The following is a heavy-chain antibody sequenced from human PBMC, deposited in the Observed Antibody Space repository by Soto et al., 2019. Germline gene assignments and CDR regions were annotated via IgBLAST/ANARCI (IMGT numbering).Heavy chain of an antibody. CDR2: IKSKTDGGTT. Sequence: EVQLVESGGGLVKPGGSLRLSCAASGFTFSNDLMSWVRQAPGKGLEWVGRIKSKTDGGTTDYAAPVKGRFTISRDDSKNTRSMQMTSLKTENTAVYYCTTDTVTHLDYWGQGTLVTVSS. CDR1: GFTFSNDL. D-gene: IGHD4-17*01. CDR3: TTDTVTHLDY. J-gene: IGHJ4*02. V-gene: IGHV3-15*01.